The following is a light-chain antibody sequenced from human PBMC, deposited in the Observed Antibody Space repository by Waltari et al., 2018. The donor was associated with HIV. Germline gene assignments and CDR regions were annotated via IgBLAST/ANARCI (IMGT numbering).Light chain of an antibody. CDR2: GNN. Sequence: QSVLTQPPSVSGAPGQSVTISCTGSSSNIGAGYDVQWYQQCPRRAPKLLLYGNNNRPSGVPDRFSASKFGASVYLAITGLQPDDEADYYCQSYDTSLSARVFGGGTKLTVL. J-gene: IGLJ3*02. V-gene: IGLV1-40*01. CDR3: QSYDTSLSARV. CDR1: SSNIGAGYD.